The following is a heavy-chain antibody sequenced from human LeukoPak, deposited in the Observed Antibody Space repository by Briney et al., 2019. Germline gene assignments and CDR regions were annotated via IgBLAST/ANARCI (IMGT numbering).Heavy chain of an antibody. D-gene: IGHD1-26*01. Sequence: YPSETLSLTCTVSGGSISSYYWSWIRQPPGKGLEWIGYIYYSGSTNYNPSLKSRVTISVDMSKNQFSLKLSSVTAADTAVYYCARHTREPPYYYYYGMDVWGQGTTVTASS. J-gene: IGHJ6*02. V-gene: IGHV4-59*08. CDR3: ARHTREPPYYYYYGMDV. CDR2: IYYSGST. CDR1: GGSISSYY.